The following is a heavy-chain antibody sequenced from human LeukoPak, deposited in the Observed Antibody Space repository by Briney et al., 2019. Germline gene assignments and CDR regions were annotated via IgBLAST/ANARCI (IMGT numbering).Heavy chain of an antibody. J-gene: IGHJ6*03. CDR2: ISAYNGNT. CDR1: GYTFTSYG. Sequence: ASVKVSCKASGYTFTSYGISWVRQAPGQGLEWMGWISAYNGNTNYAQKLQGRVTMTTDTSTSTAYMELSSLRSEDTAVYYCARDSCSSTSCPTYYYYMDVWGKGTTVTVSS. CDR3: ARDSCSSTSCPTYYYYMDV. D-gene: IGHD2-2*01. V-gene: IGHV1-18*01.